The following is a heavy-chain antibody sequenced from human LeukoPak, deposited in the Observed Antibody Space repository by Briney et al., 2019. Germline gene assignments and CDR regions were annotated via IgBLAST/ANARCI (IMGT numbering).Heavy chain of an antibody. CDR1: GFTFSSYE. J-gene: IGHJ4*02. CDR2: ISSSGSTI. CDR3: ARVDTLGSS. V-gene: IGHV3-48*03. Sequence: PGGSLRLSCAASGFTFSSYEMNWVRQAPGKGLEWVSYISSSGSTIYYADSVKGRFTISRDNAKNSLYLQMHSLRAEDTAVYYCARVDTLGSSWGQGTLVTVSS. D-gene: IGHD6-13*01.